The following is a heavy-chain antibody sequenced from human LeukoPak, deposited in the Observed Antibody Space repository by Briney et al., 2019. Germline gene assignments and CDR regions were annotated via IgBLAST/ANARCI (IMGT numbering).Heavy chain of an antibody. CDR3: ATGYCSSTSCRELVF. J-gene: IGHJ4*02. D-gene: IGHD2-2*01. CDR2: INPNSGGT. Sequence: ASVEVSCKASGYTFTGYYMHWVRQAPGQGLEWMGWINPNSGGTNYAQKFQGRVTMTRDTSISTAYMELSRLRSDDTAVYYCATGYCSSTSCRELVFWGQGTLVTVSS. CDR1: GYTFTGYY. V-gene: IGHV1-2*02.